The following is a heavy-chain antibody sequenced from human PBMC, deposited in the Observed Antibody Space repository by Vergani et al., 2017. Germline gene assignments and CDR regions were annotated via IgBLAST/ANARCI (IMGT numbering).Heavy chain of an antibody. CDR1: GGTFSSYT. V-gene: IGHV1-69*02. D-gene: IGHD7-27*01. CDR2: IIPILGIA. Sequence: QVQLVQSGAEVKKPGSSVKVSCKVSGGTFSSYTISWVRQAPGQGLEWMGRIIPILGIANYAQKFQGRVTITADKSTSTAYMELSSLRSEDTAVYYCARAGTGEVDYWGQGTLVTVSS. CDR3: ARAGTGEVDY. J-gene: IGHJ4*02.